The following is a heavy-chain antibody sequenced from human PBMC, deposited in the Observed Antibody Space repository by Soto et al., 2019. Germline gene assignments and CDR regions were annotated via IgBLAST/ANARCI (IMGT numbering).Heavy chain of an antibody. D-gene: IGHD6-13*01. CDR1: GFTFSSYS. Sequence: GGSLRLSCAASGFTFSSYSMNWVRQAPGKGLEWVSSISSSSSYIYYADSVKGRFTISRDNAKNSLYLQMNSLRAEDTAVYYCARESQQLEYYFDYWGQGTLVTVSS. CDR3: ARESQQLEYYFDY. V-gene: IGHV3-21*01. J-gene: IGHJ4*02. CDR2: ISSSSSYI.